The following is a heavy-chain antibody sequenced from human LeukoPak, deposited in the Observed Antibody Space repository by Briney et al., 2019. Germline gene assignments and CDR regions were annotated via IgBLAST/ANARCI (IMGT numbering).Heavy chain of an antibody. CDR1: GFSFSGSA. Sequence: GGSLRLSCAASGFSFSGSAMHWVRQASGKGLEWVGHIRTKGNNDATAYAASVKGRFTISRDNSKNTLYLQMSSLRVEDTAVYYCVKDLFIATTGRTNLDFWGQGNLVTVSS. D-gene: IGHD6-13*01. CDR2: IRTKGNNDAT. CDR3: VKDLFIATTGRTNLDF. J-gene: IGHJ4*02. V-gene: IGHV3-73*01.